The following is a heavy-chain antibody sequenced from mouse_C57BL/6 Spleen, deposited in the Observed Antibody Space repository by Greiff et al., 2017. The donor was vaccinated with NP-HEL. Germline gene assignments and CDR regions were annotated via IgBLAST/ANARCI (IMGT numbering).Heavy chain of an antibody. V-gene: IGHV6-6*01. Sequence: EVHLVESGGGLVQPGGSMKLSCAASGFTFSDAWMDWVRQSPEKGLEWVAEIRNKANNHATYYAESVKGRFTISRDDSKSSVYLQMNSLRAEDTGIYYCTPIYYGNYDWYFDVWGTGTTVTVSS. CDR2: IRNKANNHAT. CDR1: GFTFSDAW. J-gene: IGHJ1*03. D-gene: IGHD2-1*01. CDR3: TPIYYGNYDWYFDV.